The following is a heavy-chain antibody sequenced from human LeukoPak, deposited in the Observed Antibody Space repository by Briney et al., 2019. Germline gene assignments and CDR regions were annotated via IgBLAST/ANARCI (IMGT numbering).Heavy chain of an antibody. J-gene: IGHJ3*02. V-gene: IGHV1-69*13. CDR3: ARDSVGDIIIHGIDI. CDR1: GGTFSNYA. Sequence: SVKVSCKASGGTFSNYAISWVRQAPGQGLEWMGGIIPIFGTRNYAQKFQDRVTITADESTNTAYMELSSLRSEDTAVYYCARDSVGDIIIHGIDIWGQGTMVTVSS. CDR2: IIPIFGTR. D-gene: IGHD3-3*01.